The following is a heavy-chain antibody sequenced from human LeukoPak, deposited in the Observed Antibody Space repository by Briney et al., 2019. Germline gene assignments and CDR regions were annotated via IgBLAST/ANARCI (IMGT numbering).Heavy chain of an antibody. CDR3: ARGGMLFAFDI. V-gene: IGHV4-34*01. D-gene: IGHD2-21*01. Sequence: SETLSLTCAVYGGSFSGYYWSWIRQPPGKGLEWIGEINHSGSTNYNPSLKSRVTISVDTSKNQFSLKLSSVTAADTAVYYCARGGMLFAFDIWGQGTMVTVSS. J-gene: IGHJ3*02. CDR1: GGSFSGYY. CDR2: INHSGST.